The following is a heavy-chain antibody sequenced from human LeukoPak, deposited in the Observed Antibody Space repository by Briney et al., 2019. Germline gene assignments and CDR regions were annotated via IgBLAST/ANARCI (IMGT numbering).Heavy chain of an antibody. CDR1: GFTFSNAW. CDR2: IKTKTDGGTT. D-gene: IGHD5-24*01. V-gene: IGHV3-15*01. CDR3: TTVERWLLRSSPY. J-gene: IGHJ4*02. Sequence: GGSLRLSCAASGFTFSNAWMSWVRQAPGEGLEWVGRIKTKTDGGTTDYAAPVKGRFTISRDDSKNTLYLQMNSLKTEDTAVYYCTTVERWLLRSSPYWGQGTLVTVSS.